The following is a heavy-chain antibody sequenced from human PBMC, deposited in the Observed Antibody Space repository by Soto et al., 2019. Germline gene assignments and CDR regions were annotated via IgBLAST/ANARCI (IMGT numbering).Heavy chain of an antibody. CDR2: IYYSGST. CDR1: GGSISSGDYY. J-gene: IGHJ4*02. D-gene: IGHD4-17*01. CDR3: ARGFGVTTNPPGH. V-gene: IGHV4-30-4*02. Sequence: PSETLSLTCTVSGGSISSGDYYWSWIRQPPGKGLEWIGYIYYSGSTYYNPSLKSRVTISVDTSKNQFSLKLSSVTAADTAVYYCARGFGVTTNPPGHWGQGTLVTVSS.